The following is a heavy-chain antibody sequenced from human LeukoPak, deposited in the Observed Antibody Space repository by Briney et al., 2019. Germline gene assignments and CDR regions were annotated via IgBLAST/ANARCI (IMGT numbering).Heavy chain of an antibody. CDR3: ARGQLGWNFLSVWFDP. D-gene: IGHD1-7*01. CDR1: GGSFSGYY. V-gene: IGHV4-34*01. Sequence: PSETLSLTCAVYGGSFSGYYWSWIRQPPGKGLEWIGEINHSGSTNYNPSLKSRVTISVDTSKNQFSLKLSSVTAADTAVYYCARGQLGWNFLSVWFDPWGQGTLVTVSS. CDR2: INHSGST. J-gene: IGHJ5*02.